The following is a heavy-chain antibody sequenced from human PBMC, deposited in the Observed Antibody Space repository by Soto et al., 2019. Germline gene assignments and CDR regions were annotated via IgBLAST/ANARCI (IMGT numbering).Heavy chain of an antibody. CDR3: TGSNADCRDFDY. Sequence: EVQLVESGGGLVQPGGSLRLSCAASGFTFSDHYMDWVRQAPGKGLEWVGRIRNRANSYTTVYAASVEGRFTISRDDSKNSLYLQMNSLKTEDTAVYYCTGSNADCRDFDYWGQGTLVTVSP. J-gene: IGHJ4*02. V-gene: IGHV3-72*01. CDR1: GFTFSDHY. D-gene: IGHD4-4*01. CDR2: IRNRANSYTT.